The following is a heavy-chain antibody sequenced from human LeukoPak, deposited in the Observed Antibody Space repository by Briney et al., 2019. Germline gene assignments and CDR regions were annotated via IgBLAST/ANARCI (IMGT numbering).Heavy chain of an antibody. Sequence: ASVKVSCKASGYTFTSYGISWVRQAPGQGLEWMGWMSVYNGNTYYAQKFQGRVTMTTGISTSTAYMELRSLRSDDTAVYYCARVLVDNYGHYYYYMDVWGKGTTVTVS. V-gene: IGHV1-18*01. CDR2: MSVYNGNT. J-gene: IGHJ6*03. CDR3: ARVLVDNYGHYYYYMDV. CDR1: GYTFTSYG. D-gene: IGHD5-18*01.